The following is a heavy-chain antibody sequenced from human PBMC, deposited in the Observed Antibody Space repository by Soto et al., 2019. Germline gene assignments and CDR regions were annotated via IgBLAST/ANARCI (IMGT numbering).Heavy chain of an antibody. CDR1: GFTFSSYS. J-gene: IGHJ4*02. CDR3: ARDIWSYGNAYGYFDY. CDR2: ISSSSSYI. D-gene: IGHD4-4*01. Sequence: GGSLRLSCAASGFTFSSYSMNWVRQAPGKGLEWVSSISSSSSYIYYADSVKGRFTISRDNAKNSLYLQMNSLRAEDTAVYYCARDIWSYGNAYGYFDYWGQGTLVTVSS. V-gene: IGHV3-21*01.